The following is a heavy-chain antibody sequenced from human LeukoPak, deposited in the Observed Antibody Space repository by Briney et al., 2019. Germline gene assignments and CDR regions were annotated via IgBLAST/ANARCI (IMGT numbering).Heavy chain of an antibody. Sequence: PGGSLRLSCAASGFTFDDYAMHWVRQAPGKGLEWVSGISGGSTYYADSRKGRFTISRDNSKNTLHLQMNSLRAEDTAVYYCKKGCCSSTSCPGYYFDYWGQGTLVTVSS. CDR1: GFTFDDYA. J-gene: IGHJ4*02. D-gene: IGHD2-2*01. CDR3: KKGCCSSTSCPGYYFDY. CDR2: ISGGST. V-gene: IGHV3-38-3*01.